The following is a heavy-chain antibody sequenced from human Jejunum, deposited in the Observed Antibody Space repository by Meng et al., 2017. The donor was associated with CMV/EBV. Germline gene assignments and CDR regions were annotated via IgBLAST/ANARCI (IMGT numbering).Heavy chain of an antibody. CDR1: GGSISGYY. CDR3: ARESGSYYWFDP. Sequence: GQLQESGPGLVKPSETLSLTCTVSGGSISGYYWSWIRQPAGKGLEWIGRIYTSGSTHYNPSLKSRLTMSVDLSNNQISLKLRSVTAADTAVYYCARESGSYYWFDPWGQGTLVTVSS. CDR2: IYTSGST. V-gene: IGHV4-4*07. D-gene: IGHD1-26*01. J-gene: IGHJ5*02.